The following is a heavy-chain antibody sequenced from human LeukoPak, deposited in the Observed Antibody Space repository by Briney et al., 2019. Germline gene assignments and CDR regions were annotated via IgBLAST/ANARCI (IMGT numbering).Heavy chain of an antibody. CDR2: INPNSGGT. V-gene: IGHV1-2*02. J-gene: IGHJ6*03. Sequence: ASVKVSCKASGYTLTGYYMHWVRQAPGQGLEWMGWINPNSGGTNYAQKFQGRVTMTRDTSISTAYMELSRLRSDDTAVYYCARTSHGSPFDYYYMDAWGKGTTVTISS. CDR1: GYTLTGYY. CDR3: ARTSHGSPFDYYYMDA. D-gene: IGHD5-18*01.